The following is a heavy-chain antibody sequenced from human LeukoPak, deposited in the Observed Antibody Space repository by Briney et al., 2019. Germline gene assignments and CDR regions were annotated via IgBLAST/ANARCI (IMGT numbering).Heavy chain of an antibody. CDR1: GGSISSYY. CDR2: IYTSGST. J-gene: IGHJ4*02. V-gene: IGHV4-4*07. Sequence: SETLSLTCTVSGGSISSYYWSWIRQPAGKGLEWIGRIYTSGSTNYNPSLKSRVTMSVDTSKNQFSLKLSSVTAADTAAYYCARDIPPPDFWSGYFSTYYFDYWGQGTLVTVSS. D-gene: IGHD3-3*01. CDR3: ARDIPPPDFWSGYFSTYYFDY.